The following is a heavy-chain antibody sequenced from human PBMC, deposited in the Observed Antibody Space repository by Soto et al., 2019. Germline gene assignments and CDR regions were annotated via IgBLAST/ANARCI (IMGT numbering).Heavy chain of an antibody. V-gene: IGHV4-34*01. CDR1: GGSFSGYY. D-gene: IGHD3-10*01. CDR3: ARESKTYYYGSGKTNWFDP. CDR2: INHSGST. J-gene: IGHJ5*02. Sequence: QVQLQQWGAGLLKPSETLSLTCAVYGGSFSGYYWSWIRQPPGKGLEWIGEINHSGSTNYNPSLKSRVTISVDTSKNQFSLKLSSVTAADTAVYYCARESKTYYYGSGKTNWFDPWGQGTLVTVSS.